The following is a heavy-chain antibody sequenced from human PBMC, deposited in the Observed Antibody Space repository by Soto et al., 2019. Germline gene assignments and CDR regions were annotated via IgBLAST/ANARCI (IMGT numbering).Heavy chain of an antibody. D-gene: IGHD4-17*01. Sequence: QVQLVESGGGVVQPGRSLTLSCEVSGFTLSNSGIHWVRQAPDKGLEWVATIAYEGKTANYADSAKGRFTISRDISKSTVYLQMNSLRREDTATYYCAKSTSGYGGASDFWGLGTVVTVSS. CDR3: AKSTSGYGGASDF. CDR2: IAYEGKTA. CDR1: GFTLSNSG. V-gene: IGHV3-30*18. J-gene: IGHJ4*02.